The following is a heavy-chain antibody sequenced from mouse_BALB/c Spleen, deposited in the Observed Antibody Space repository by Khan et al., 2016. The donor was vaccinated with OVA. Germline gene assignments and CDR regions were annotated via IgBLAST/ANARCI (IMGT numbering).Heavy chain of an antibody. CDR3: ARDGYSPWFAY. CDR1: GFNIKDYY. J-gene: IGHJ3*01. Sequence: QLEESGAELVRPGALVKLSCKASGFNIKDYYMHWVKQRPEQGLVWIGRIDPENGDTIYDPKFQGKASITSDTSSNTAYLQLSSLTSEDTAVYYCARDGYSPWFAYWGQGTLVTVSA. V-gene: IGHV14-1*02. CDR2: IDPENGDT. D-gene: IGHD2-3*01.